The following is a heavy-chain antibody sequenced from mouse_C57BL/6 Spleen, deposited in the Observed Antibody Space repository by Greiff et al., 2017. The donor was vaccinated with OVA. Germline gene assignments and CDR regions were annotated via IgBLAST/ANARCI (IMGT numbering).Heavy chain of an antibody. J-gene: IGHJ2*01. CDR2: INPNNGGT. V-gene: IGHV1-26*01. Sequence: VQLQQSGPELVKPGASVKISCKASGYTFTDYYMNWVKQSHGKSLEWIGDINPNNGGTSYNQKFKGKATLTVDKSSSTAYMELRSLTSEDSAVYYCARIGYPYYFDYWGQGTTLTVSS. D-gene: IGHD2-2*01. CDR3: ARIGYPYYFDY. CDR1: GYTFTDYY.